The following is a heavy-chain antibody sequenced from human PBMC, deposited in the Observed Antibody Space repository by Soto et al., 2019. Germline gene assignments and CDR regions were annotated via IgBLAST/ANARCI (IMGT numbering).Heavy chain of an antibody. Sequence: EVQLVESGGGLVQPGGSLRLSCSASGFTFSSHWMHWVRQVPGKGLVWVSRINSDESRTSYADSVKGRFTISRDNAKNTLYLKMNSLRAEDTAVYYCARCAMVTMETHYWGQGTLVTVSS. CDR3: ARCAMVTMETHY. J-gene: IGHJ4*02. D-gene: IGHD4-17*01. CDR2: INSDESRT. CDR1: GFTFSSHW. V-gene: IGHV3-74*01.